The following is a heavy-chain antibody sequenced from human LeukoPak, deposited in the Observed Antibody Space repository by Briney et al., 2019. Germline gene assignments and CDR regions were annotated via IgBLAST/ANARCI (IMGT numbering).Heavy chain of an antibody. Sequence: GGSLRLSCAASGFTFSSYGMHWVRQAPGKGLEWVAFMTYDGYNKYYADSVKGRFTISRDNSKNTLYLQMNSLRAEDTAVYYCANGLGYCSSSCCYSLPPSDYWGRGTLVTVSS. J-gene: IGHJ4*02. CDR2: MTYDGYNK. V-gene: IGHV3-30*02. D-gene: IGHD2-2*02. CDR1: GFTFSSYG. CDR3: ANGLGYCSSSCCYSLPPSDY.